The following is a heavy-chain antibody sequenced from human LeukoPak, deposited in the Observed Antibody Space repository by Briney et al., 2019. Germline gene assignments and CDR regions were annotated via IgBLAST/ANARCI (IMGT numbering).Heavy chain of an antibody. D-gene: IGHD5-18*01. CDR3: ARGDSDTAIDY. CDR2: IIPIFGTA. Sequence: SVKDSCKASGGTFSSYAISWVRRAPGQGLEWMGGIIPIFGTANYAQKFQGRVTITADESTSTAYMELSSLRSEDTAVYYCARGDSDTAIDYWGQGTLVTVSS. CDR1: GGTFSSYA. J-gene: IGHJ4*02. V-gene: IGHV1-69*13.